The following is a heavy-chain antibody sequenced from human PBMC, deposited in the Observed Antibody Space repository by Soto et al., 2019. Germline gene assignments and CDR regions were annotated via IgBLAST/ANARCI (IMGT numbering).Heavy chain of an antibody. D-gene: IGHD1-26*01. J-gene: IGHJ5*01. CDR3: ARAPMYSASYYPIDLDS. Sequence: GGSLRLSCSASGFSFGDYAMGWFRQAPGEGLEWVGFIRSKAYGGTTEYAASVEGRFTISRDDSSRFAYLQMKTLDSGDTDVYCCARAPMYSASYYPIDLDSWGPGTLVTVSS. CDR1: GFSFGDYA. CDR2: IRSKAYGGTT. V-gene: IGHV3-49*03.